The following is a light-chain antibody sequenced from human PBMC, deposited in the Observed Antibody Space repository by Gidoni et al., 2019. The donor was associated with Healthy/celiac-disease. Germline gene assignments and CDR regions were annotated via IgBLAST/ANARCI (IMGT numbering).Light chain of an antibody. Sequence: SGSPGERATLSCRASQSVSSNLAWYQQKPGQAPRLLIYGASTRATGIPARFSGSGSGTEFTLTISSLQSEDFAVYYCQQYNNWPLTLGGGTKVEIK. CDR1: QSVSSN. CDR3: QQYNNWPLT. CDR2: GAS. J-gene: IGKJ4*01. V-gene: IGKV3-15*01.